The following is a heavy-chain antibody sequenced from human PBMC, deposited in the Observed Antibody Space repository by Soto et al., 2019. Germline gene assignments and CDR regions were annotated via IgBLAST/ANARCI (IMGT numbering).Heavy chain of an antibody. V-gene: IGHV4-4*02. CDR3: ARGRRAVAGCRTNWFDP. Sequence: SETLSLTCAVSGGSISSSNWWSWVRQPPGKGLEWIGEIYHSGSTNYNPSLKSRVTISVDKSKNQFSLKLSSVTAADTAVYYCARGRRAVAGCRTNWFDPWGQGTLVTVSS. J-gene: IGHJ5*02. D-gene: IGHD6-19*01. CDR2: IYHSGST. CDR1: GGSISSSNW.